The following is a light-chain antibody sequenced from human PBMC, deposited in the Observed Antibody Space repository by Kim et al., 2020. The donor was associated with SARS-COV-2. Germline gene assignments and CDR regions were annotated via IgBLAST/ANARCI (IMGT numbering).Light chain of an antibody. CDR3: LRHNSYPPT. Sequence: DIQMTQSPSAMSASVGDTVTITCWASQGIGNSLAWFQLTPGKVPKRLIFSASRLQGGVPSRFSGSGSGTEFTLTIISLQPEDFATYYCLRHNSYPPTFGQGTKLEI. CDR2: SAS. CDR1: QGIGNS. J-gene: IGKJ2*01. V-gene: IGKV1-17*03.